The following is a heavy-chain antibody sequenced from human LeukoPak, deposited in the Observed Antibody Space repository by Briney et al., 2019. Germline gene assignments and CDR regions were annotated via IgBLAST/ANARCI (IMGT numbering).Heavy chain of an antibody. CDR2: IYYSGST. CDR3: ASMNYDILTGYYAQFDY. Sequence: SETLSLTCTVSGGSISSSSYYWGWIRQPPGKGLEWIGSIYYSGSTYYNPSLKSRVTISVDTSKNQFSLKLSSVTAADTAVYYCASMNYDILTGYYAQFDYWGQGTLVTVSS. J-gene: IGHJ4*02. CDR1: GGSISSSSYY. D-gene: IGHD3-9*01. V-gene: IGHV4-39*01.